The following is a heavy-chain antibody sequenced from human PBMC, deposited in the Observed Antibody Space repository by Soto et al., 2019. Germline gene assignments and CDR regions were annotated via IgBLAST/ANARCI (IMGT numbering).Heavy chain of an antibody. D-gene: IGHD2-15*01. V-gene: IGHV4-34*01. J-gene: IGHJ4*02. CDR3: ARGGCSAGSCYCGFDQ. CDR1: GGSFSGYY. Sequence: SETLSLTCAGYGGSFSGYYWSWIRQPPGKGLAWIGEINHSGSTNYNPPLKSRVTISVDASKNQFSLMLISVTAADTAVYYCARGGCSAGSCYCGFDQWGQGNLVTV. CDR2: INHSGST.